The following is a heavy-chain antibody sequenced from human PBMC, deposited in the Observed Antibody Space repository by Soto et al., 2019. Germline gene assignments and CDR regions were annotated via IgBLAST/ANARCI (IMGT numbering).Heavy chain of an antibody. Sequence: GASVKVSCKASGGTFSSYTISWVRQAPGQGLEWMGRIIPILGIANYAQKFQGRVTITADKSTSTAYMELSSLRSEDTAVYYCARAWELKPVDYWGQGTLVTVSS. CDR1: GGTFSSYT. CDR3: ARAWELKPVDY. J-gene: IGHJ4*02. CDR2: IIPILGIA. V-gene: IGHV1-69*02. D-gene: IGHD1-26*01.